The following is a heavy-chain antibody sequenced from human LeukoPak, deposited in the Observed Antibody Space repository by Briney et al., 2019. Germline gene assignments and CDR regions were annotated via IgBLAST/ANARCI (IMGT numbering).Heavy chain of an antibody. CDR3: ARVHSNSWKASHYYYAMDV. CDR1: GFTFSTYW. Sequence: GGSLRLSCAASGFTFSTYWMSWVRQAPGTGLKWVANIQESGSEKYYVDSVKGRFTISRDNAKNSLYLQMNSLRAEDTAVYYCARVHSNSWKASHYYYAMDVWGQGTTVTVSS. J-gene: IGHJ6*02. CDR2: IQESGSEK. D-gene: IGHD6-13*01. V-gene: IGHV3-7*01.